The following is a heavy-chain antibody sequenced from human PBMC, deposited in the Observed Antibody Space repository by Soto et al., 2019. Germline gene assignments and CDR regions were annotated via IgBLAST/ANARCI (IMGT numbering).Heavy chain of an antibody. J-gene: IGHJ6*02. CDR2: IYRGGSTV. CDR1: GFTFSDFH. D-gene: IGHD1-26*01. V-gene: IGHV3-11*01. Sequence: QVQLVESGGGLVKPGGYLRLSCAASGFTFSDFHMIWVRQALGKGLGWISYIYRGGSTVSYADSVQGRFTISRDNAKNSLYLQLDSLRVEDTAVYYCAKRIVGTTGHAFDVWGQATTVTISS. CDR3: AKRIVGTTGHAFDV.